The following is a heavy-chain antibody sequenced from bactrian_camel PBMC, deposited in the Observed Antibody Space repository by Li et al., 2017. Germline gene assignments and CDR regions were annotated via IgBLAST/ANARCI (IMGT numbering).Heavy chain of an antibody. D-gene: IGHD2*01. CDR2: ISNDGST. CDR1: GFTFDGSD. CDR3: AAGDLTPGGVGYRIPSCDA. J-gene: IGHJ6*01. V-gene: IGHV3S55*01. Sequence: HVQLVESGGGSVQAGGSLRLSCTTSGFTFDGSDMGWYRQAPGNECEVVSVISNDGSTYYPHSVKGRFTISQDNEKNTVYLQMNRLKTEDTARYYCAAGDLTPGGVGYRIPSCDAWGQGTQVTVS.